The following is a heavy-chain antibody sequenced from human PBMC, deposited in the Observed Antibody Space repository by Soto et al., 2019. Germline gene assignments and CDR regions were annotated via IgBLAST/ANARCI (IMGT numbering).Heavy chain of an antibody. CDR2: ISAYNGNT. D-gene: IGHD2-15*01. CDR3: ARVPYPPVATFRYCSGGRCYSIDY. Sequence: QVQLVQSGAEVQKPGASVKVSCKASGYTFTSYGISWVRQAPGQGLEWMGWISAYNGNTNYAQKLQGRVTMTTDTSTSTAYMELRSLRSEATAVYYCARVPYPPVATFRYCSGGRCYSIDYWGQGTLVTVSS. V-gene: IGHV1-18*04. CDR1: GYTFTSYG. J-gene: IGHJ4*02.